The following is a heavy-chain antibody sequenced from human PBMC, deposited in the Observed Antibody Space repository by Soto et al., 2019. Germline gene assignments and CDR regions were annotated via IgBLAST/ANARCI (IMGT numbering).Heavy chain of an antibody. D-gene: IGHD2-21*02. CDR1: GYIFSNFG. V-gene: IGHV1-18*01. CDR2: ISAYNGDT. Sequence: QVQLVQSGAEVKKPGASVKVSCKASGYIFSNFGVGWLRQAPGQGLEWMGWISAYNGDTNYAQKLQGRVTMTTDTSTSTAYMELRSLISDDTAVYYCARRGDVNWCDPWVQGTLVTVSS. J-gene: IGHJ5*02. CDR3: ARRGDVNWCDP.